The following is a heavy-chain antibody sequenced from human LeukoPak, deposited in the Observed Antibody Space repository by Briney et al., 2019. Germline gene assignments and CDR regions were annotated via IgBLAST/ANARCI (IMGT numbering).Heavy chain of an antibody. CDR3: VRDGGVSGYDLLDY. CDR1: GVTFSHYW. Sequence: PGGSLRLSCAASGVTFSHYWMTWGRQAPGEGLEWGAQINQDGSEEYYMDSVKARFTISRDNAKNSVFLQMHSLRAEDTAVYYCVRDGGVSGYDLLDYWGQGTLVTVSS. J-gene: IGHJ4*02. D-gene: IGHD5-12*01. CDR2: INQDGSEE. V-gene: IGHV3-7*01.